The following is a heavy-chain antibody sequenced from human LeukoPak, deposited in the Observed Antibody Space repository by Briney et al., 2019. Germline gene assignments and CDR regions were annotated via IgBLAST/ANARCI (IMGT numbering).Heavy chain of an antibody. CDR1: GFTFNTYG. J-gene: IGHJ4*02. V-gene: IGHV3-30*18. Sequence: GGSLRLSCVASGFTFNTYGMAWVRQAPGKGLEWVAGISSDGSNKDYADSVKGRFTISRDNSKNTLYLQMNSLRNEDTAVYYCAKAAYCTSTSCHFSGYAQRPLDSWGQGTLDSVSS. CDR2: ISSDGSNK. CDR3: AKAAYCTSTSCHFSGYAQRPLDS. D-gene: IGHD2-2*01.